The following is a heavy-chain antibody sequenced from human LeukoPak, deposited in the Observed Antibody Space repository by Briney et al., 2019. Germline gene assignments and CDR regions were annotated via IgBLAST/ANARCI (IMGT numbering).Heavy chain of an antibody. CDR1: GFTFSSYA. J-gene: IGHJ4*02. Sequence: GGSLRLSCAASGFTFSSYAMHWVRQAPGKGLEWVAVISSDGSNKYYADSVKGRFTISRDNSKNTLYLQMNSLRAEDTALFYCARARKYCSGTCYRNYFDYWGQGTLVTVSS. D-gene: IGHD2-2*01. CDR3: ARARKYCSGTCYRNYFDY. V-gene: IGHV3-30*04. CDR2: ISSDGSNK.